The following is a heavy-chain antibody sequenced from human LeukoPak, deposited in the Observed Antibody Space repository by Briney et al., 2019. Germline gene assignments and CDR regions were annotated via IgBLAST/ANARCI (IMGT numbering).Heavy chain of an antibody. Sequence: SVKVSCKASGGTFSSYAISWVRQAPGQGLEWMGGIIPIFGTANYAQKFQGRVTITADESTSTAYMELSSLRSEDTAVYYCARVPSGSYRYYYYGMDVWGQGTTVTVSS. CDR2: IIPIFGTA. CDR3: ARVPSGSYRYYYYGMDV. CDR1: GGTFSSYA. D-gene: IGHD1-26*01. J-gene: IGHJ6*02. V-gene: IGHV1-69*13.